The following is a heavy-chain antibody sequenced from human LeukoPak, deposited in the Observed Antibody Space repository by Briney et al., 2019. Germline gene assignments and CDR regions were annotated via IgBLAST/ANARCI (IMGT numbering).Heavy chain of an antibody. D-gene: IGHD5-18*01. CDR2: IIPIFGTA. CDR1: GGTSSSHA. J-gene: IGHJ6*02. Sequence: SVKVSCKASGGTSSSHAISWVRQAPGQGLEWMGGIIPIFGTANYAQKFQGRVTITADESTSTAYMELSSLRSEDTAVYYCARVNVDTAMVSHYYYGMDVWGQGTTVTVSS. V-gene: IGHV1-69*13. CDR3: ARVNVDTAMVSHYYYGMDV.